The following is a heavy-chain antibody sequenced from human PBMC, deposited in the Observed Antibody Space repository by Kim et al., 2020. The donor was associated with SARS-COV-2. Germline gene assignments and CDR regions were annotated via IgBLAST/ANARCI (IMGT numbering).Heavy chain of an antibody. J-gene: IGHJ6*03. CDR1: GFTFSTYG. CDR2: IWYDGSNK. D-gene: IGHD3-16*01. Sequence: GGSLRLSCAASGFTFSTYGMHWVRQAPGKGLEWVAVIWYDGSNKYYADSVKGRFTISRDNSKNTLYLQIHSLRAEDTAVYYCATYDYVWGSYCPGGCWG. CDR3: ATYDYVWGSYCPGGC. V-gene: IGHV3-33*01.